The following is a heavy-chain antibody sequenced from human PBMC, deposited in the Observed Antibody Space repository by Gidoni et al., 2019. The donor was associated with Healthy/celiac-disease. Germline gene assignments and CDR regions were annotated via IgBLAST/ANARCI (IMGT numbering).Heavy chain of an antibody. CDR3: ARDRVATVEYYYYGMDV. V-gene: IGHV4-61*01. Sequence: QVQLQESGPGLVKPSETLSLTCTVSGGSVSRGRYYWSWIRQPPGKGLEWIGYIYYSGSTNYNPSLKSRVTISVDTSKNQFSLKLSSVTAADTAVYYCARDRVATVEYYYYGMDVWGQGTTVTVSS. CDR1: GGSVSRGRYY. J-gene: IGHJ6*02. CDR2: IYYSGST. D-gene: IGHD5-12*01.